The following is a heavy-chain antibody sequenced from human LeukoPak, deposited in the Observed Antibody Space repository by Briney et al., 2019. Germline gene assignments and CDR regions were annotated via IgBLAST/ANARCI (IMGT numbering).Heavy chain of an antibody. V-gene: IGHV3-21*01. CDR1: GFTFSSCS. Sequence: PGGSLRLSCAASGFTFSSCSMNWVRQAPGKGLEWVSSISSSSSYIYYADSVKGRFTISRDNAKNSLYLQMNSLRAEDTAVYYCARDHCSSTSCYGLDYWGQGTLVTVSS. CDR2: ISSSSSYI. CDR3: ARDHCSSTSCYGLDY. D-gene: IGHD2-2*01. J-gene: IGHJ4*02.